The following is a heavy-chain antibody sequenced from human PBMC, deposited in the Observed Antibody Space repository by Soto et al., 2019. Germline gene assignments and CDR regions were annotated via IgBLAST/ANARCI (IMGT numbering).Heavy chain of an antibody. CDR3: ARSYENYYDSSGYSHFDY. CDR2: IYPGDSDT. D-gene: IGHD3-22*01. V-gene: IGHV5-51*01. CDR1: GYSFTSYW. J-gene: IGHJ4*02. Sequence: PGESLKISCKGSGYSFTSYWIGWVRQMPGKGLEWMGIIYPGDSDTRYSPSFQGQVTISADKSISTAYLQWSSLKASDTAMYYCARSYENYYDSSGYSHFDYWGQGTLVTVSS.